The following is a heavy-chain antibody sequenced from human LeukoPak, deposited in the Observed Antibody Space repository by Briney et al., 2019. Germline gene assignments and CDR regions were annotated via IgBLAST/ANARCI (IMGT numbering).Heavy chain of an antibody. D-gene: IGHD3-22*01. CDR2: IVVGSGNT. CDR3: AAEAAYYYDSRDAFDV. V-gene: IGHV1-58*01. J-gene: IGHJ3*01. CDR1: GFTFTSSA. Sequence: SVKVSCKAPGFTFTSSAVQWVRQARGQRLEWIGWIVVGSGNTNYAQKFQERVTITRDMSTSLVYMELSSLRSEDTAVYYCAAEAAYYYDSRDAFDVWGQGTMVTVSS.